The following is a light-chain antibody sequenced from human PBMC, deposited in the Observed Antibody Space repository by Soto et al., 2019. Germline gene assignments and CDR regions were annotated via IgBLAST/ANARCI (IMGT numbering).Light chain of an antibody. V-gene: IGKV1-5*01. J-gene: IGKJ3*01. Sequence: IQTPQSPSTPSASAGAPVNLTGRASQNITTWLAWYLKKPGKAPKILIYAASSLQSGVPSRFSGSGSGTDFTLTISRLETEEFAVYYCQQRTNWLFTFGPGTKVDIK. CDR2: AAS. CDR3: QQRTNWLFT. CDR1: QNITTW.